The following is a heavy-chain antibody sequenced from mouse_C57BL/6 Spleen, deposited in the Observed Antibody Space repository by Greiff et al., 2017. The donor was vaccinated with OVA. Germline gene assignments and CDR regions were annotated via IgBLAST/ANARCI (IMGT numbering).Heavy chain of an antibody. CDR2: IDPEDGET. Sequence: VQLQQSGAELVKPGASVKLSCTASGFNIKDYYMHWVKQRTEQGLEWIGRIDPEDGETKYAPKVQGKATITADTSSNTAYLQLSSLTSEDTAVYYCAGDSNYTSWFAYWGQGTLVTVSA. CDR1: GFNIKDYY. D-gene: IGHD2-5*01. J-gene: IGHJ3*01. V-gene: IGHV14-2*01. CDR3: AGDSNYTSWFAY.